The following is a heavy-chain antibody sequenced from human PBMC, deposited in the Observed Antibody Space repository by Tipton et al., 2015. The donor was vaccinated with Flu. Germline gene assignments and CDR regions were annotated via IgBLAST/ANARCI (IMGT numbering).Heavy chain of an antibody. CDR3: ARRDYSNYVSDPKSWFDP. V-gene: IGHV4-4*02. J-gene: IGHJ5*02. CDR2: VSRTGST. Sequence: TLSLTCAVSGGSITSYNWWSWVRQAPGKGLEWIGTVSRTGSTIYNPSLKSRVTISIDTPKNQFSLKMKSVTATDMAVYYCARRDYSNYVSDPKSWFDPWGQGTLVAVSS. D-gene: IGHD4-11*01. CDR1: GGSITSYNW.